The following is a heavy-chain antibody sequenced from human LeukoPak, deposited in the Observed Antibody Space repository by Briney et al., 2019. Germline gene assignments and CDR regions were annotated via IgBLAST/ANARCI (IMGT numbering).Heavy chain of an antibody. CDR2: ISYDGSNK. CDR1: GFTFSSYG. V-gene: IGHV3-30*03. CDR3: ARNSPGPVGAFDI. D-gene: IGHD3-3*01. J-gene: IGHJ3*02. Sequence: GGSLRLSCAASGFTFSSYGMHWVRPAPGKGLGWVAVISYDGSNKYYADSVKGRFTISRDNSKNALYLQMNSLRAEDTAVYYCARNSPGPVGAFDIWGQGTMVTVSS.